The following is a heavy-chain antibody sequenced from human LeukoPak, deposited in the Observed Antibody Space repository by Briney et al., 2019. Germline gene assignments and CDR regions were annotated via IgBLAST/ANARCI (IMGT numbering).Heavy chain of an antibody. V-gene: IGHV5-51*01. Sequence: GESLKISCKGSGYSFPSYWIAWVRQMPGKGLEWMGIIYPGDSDTKYSPSFQGQVSISADKSISTAYLQWSSLKASDTAIYYCARHDYYGSGSYLGYYYGMDVWGQGTTVTVSS. CDR1: GYSFPSYW. D-gene: IGHD3-10*01. CDR2: IYPGDSDT. CDR3: ARHDYYGSGSYLGYYYGMDV. J-gene: IGHJ6*02.